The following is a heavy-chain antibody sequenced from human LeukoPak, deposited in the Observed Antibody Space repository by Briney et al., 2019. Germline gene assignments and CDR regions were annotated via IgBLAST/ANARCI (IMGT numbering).Heavy chain of an antibody. CDR2: ISGSGGST. V-gene: IGHV3-23*01. CDR1: GFTFSTSA. Sequence: PGGSLRLSCAASGFTFSTSAMSWVRQAPGKGLEWVSAISGSGGSTYYADSVKGRFTISRDNSKNTLYLQMNSLRPEDTSVYYCAKTGSGWYFDYWGQGTLVTVSS. CDR3: AKTGSGWYFDY. D-gene: IGHD6-19*01. J-gene: IGHJ4*02.